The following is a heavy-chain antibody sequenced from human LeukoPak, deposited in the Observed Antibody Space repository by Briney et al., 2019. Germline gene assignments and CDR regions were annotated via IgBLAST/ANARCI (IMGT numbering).Heavy chain of an antibody. CDR2: ISYDGTNK. CDR1: GFTFSSYA. CDR3: ARDQGSLPVWFYYYMDV. D-gene: IGHD3-16*01. J-gene: IGHJ6*03. V-gene: IGHV3-30*01. Sequence: GGSLRLSCAASGFTFSSYAMHRVRQAPGKGLEWLAVISYDGTNKYYADSVRGRFTISRDNSKNTLYLQMNSLRDEDTAVYYCARDQGSLPVWFYYYMDVWGSGTTDTVSS.